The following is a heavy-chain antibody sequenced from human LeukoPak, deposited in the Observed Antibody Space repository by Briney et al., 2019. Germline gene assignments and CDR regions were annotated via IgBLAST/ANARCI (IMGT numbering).Heavy chain of an antibody. CDR2: IYSGGST. Sequence: GGSLRLSCAASGFTVGSNYMSWVRQAPGKGLEWVSVIYSGGSTYYADSVKGRFTISRDNSKNTLYLQMNSLRAEDTAVYYCARVPYGSGSYPLDYWGQGTLVTVSS. J-gene: IGHJ4*02. CDR1: GFTVGSNY. D-gene: IGHD3-10*01. CDR3: ARVPYGSGSYPLDY. V-gene: IGHV3-53*01.